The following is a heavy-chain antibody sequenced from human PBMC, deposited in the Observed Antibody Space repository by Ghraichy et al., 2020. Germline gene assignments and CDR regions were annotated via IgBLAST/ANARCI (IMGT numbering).Heavy chain of an antibody. J-gene: IGHJ1*01. CDR3: ARHSVLYEYFED. Sequence: GSLRLSCDVSGGAISTFYQYWGWIRQPPGKGLEWIESIHKTGSTYYNPSLKSRVTISVDTSKNQFSLTLTSVTAADTAVYYCARHSVLYEYFEDWGQGTLVTVSS. V-gene: IGHV4-39*01. CDR2: IHKTGST. CDR1: GGAISTFYQY. D-gene: IGHD4/OR15-4a*01.